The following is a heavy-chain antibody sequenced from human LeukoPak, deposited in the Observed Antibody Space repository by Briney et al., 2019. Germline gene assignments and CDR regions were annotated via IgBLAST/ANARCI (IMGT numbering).Heavy chain of an antibody. V-gene: IGHV3-9*01. Sequence: HPGRSLRLSCAASGFNFDDYAMPWVRQAPGKGLEWVSGISWNSGSIAYADSVKGRFTISRDNAKNSLYLQMNSLRAEDTAFYYCAKDTKGKRWLQSYDYWGQGTLVTVSS. CDR3: AKDTKGKRWLQSYDY. CDR2: ISWNSGSI. J-gene: IGHJ4*02. D-gene: IGHD5-24*01. CDR1: GFNFDDYA.